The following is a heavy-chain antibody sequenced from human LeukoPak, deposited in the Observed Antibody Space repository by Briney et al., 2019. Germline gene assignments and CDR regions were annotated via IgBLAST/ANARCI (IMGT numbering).Heavy chain of an antibody. V-gene: IGHV1-69*13. J-gene: IGHJ4*02. CDR1: GYTFTSYG. CDR2: IIPIFGTA. CDR3: VTEYHYGSGSYYNGFG. D-gene: IGHD3-10*01. Sequence: SVKVSCKASGYTFTSYGISWVRQAPGQGLEWMGGIIPIFGTANYAQKFQGRVTITADESTSTAYMELSSLRSEDTAVYYCVTEYHYGSGSYYNGFGWGQGTLVTVSS.